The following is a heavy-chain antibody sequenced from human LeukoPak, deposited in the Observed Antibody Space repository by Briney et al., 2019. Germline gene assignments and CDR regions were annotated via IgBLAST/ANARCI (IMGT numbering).Heavy chain of an antibody. CDR3: ASSGYSSGWYPTKAETYYMDV. J-gene: IGHJ6*03. V-gene: IGHV4-61*02. CDR1: GGSTSSGSYY. D-gene: IGHD6-19*01. CDR2: IYTSGST. Sequence: SQTLSLTCTVSGGSTSSGSYYWSWIRQPAGEGLEWIGRIYTSGSTNYNPSLKSRVTISVDTSKNQFSLKLSSVTAADTAVYYCASSGYSSGWYPTKAETYYMDVWGKGTTVTVSS.